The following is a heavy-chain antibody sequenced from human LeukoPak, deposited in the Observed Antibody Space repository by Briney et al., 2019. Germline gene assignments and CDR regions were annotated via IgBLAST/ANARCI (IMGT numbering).Heavy chain of an antibody. D-gene: IGHD2-2*01. Sequence: GGTLRLSCAASGFPFSSHGMSWVRQAPGKGLEWVSGIIGGGGSTYYADSVKGRFTISGDNSRNTLFLQTNSLRAEDTAVYYCAQGAMYQLDYWGQGTLVTVSS. CDR3: AQGAMYQLDY. CDR2: IIGGGGST. CDR1: GFPFSSHG. V-gene: IGHV3-23*01. J-gene: IGHJ4*02.